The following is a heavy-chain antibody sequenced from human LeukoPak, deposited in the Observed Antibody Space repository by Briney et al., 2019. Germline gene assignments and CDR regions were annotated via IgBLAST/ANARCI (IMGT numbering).Heavy chain of an antibody. CDR2: IGGTIITI. J-gene: IGHJ4*02. D-gene: IGHD3-10*01. CDR1: GFTFSDYG. V-gene: IGHV3-48*04. CDR3: ARDLIWFGEFHDY. Sequence: GGSLRLSCVASGFTFSDYGMIWVRQAPGKGLEWVSYIGGTIITIYYADSVKGRFTISRDNAKNSLYLQMSSLRVEDTAMYYCARDLIWFGEFHDYWGQGTLVTVSS.